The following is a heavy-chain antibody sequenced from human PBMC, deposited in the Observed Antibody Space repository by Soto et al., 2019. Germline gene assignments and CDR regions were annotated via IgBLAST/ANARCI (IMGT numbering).Heavy chain of an antibody. Sequence: QVQLRESGPGLVMPSQTLSLTCTVSGDSISSGNKYWSWIRQPPGKGLEWIGYIFSSGTTYYNPALKSRLTMSLDASQHQFSLKLNSLTDADTAVDFCARVPSPFDYYYAMYVW. D-gene: IGHD3-16*01. CDR2: IFSSGTT. CDR1: GDSISSGNKY. J-gene: IGHJ6*01. V-gene: IGHV4-30-4*01. CDR3: ARVPSPFDYYYAMYV.